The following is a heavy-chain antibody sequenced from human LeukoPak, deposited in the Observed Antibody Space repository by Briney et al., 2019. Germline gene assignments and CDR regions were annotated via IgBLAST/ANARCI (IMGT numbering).Heavy chain of an antibody. CDR3: ARSLVDYSSPSWSAHFDY. D-gene: IGHD4-11*01. CDR1: SGSISSNSHY. V-gene: IGHV4-39*01. Sequence: SETLSLTCTVSSGSISSNSHYWGWTRLPPGKGLEWVGSIYYTGRTFDNPSLESRVTVSVDTSKNQFTLKMRSLTVADTAVYYCARSLVDYSSPSWSAHFDYWGQGILVTVSS. J-gene: IGHJ4*02. CDR2: IYYTGRT.